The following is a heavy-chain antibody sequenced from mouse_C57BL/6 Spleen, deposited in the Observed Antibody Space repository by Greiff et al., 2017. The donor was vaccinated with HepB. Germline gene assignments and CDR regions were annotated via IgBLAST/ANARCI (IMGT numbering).Heavy chain of an antibody. CDR3: ARQRIYDGYSYYAMDY. J-gene: IGHJ4*01. CDR2: ISSGGSYT. CDR1: GFTFSSYG. D-gene: IGHD2-3*01. V-gene: IGHV5-6*01. Sequence: EVQVVESGGDLVKPGGSLKLSCAASGFTFSSYGMSWVRQTPDKRLEWVATISSGGSYTYYPDSVKGRFTISRDNAKNTLYLQMSSLKSEDTAMYYCARQRIYDGYSYYAMDYWGQGTSVTVSS.